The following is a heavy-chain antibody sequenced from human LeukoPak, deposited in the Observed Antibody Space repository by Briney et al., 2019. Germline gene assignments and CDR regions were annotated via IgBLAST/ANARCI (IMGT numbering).Heavy chain of an antibody. Sequence: GSLRLSCSASGFTFSRYAMHWVRQAPGKGLEYVSAISSNGGSTYYGDSVKGRFTISRDNSKNTLYLQMSSLRAEDTAVYYRVKARGIQLWLPGDYWGQGTLVTVSS. CDR2: ISSNGGST. CDR1: GFTFSRYA. J-gene: IGHJ4*02. V-gene: IGHV3-64D*09. D-gene: IGHD5-18*01. CDR3: VKARGIQLWLPGDY.